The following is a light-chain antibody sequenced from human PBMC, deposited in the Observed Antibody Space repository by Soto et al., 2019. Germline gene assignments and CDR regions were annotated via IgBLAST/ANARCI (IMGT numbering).Light chain of an antibody. V-gene: IGKV1-5*03. CDR3: QQYSSYSRT. CDR2: QAS. Sequence: DIPMTQSPSTLSASVGDRVTITCRASQSISSWLAWYQQKPGKAPKLLIYQASHLESGVPSRFSGSGSGTEFTLTISSLQPDDFATYYCQQYSSYSRTFGQGTKVEIK. J-gene: IGKJ1*01. CDR1: QSISSW.